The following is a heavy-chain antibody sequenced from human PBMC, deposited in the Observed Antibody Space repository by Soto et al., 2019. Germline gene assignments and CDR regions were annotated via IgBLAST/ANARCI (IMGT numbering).Heavy chain of an antibody. CDR3: ARAPWGYGPQFDY. Sequence: GGSLRLSCAASGFTFSSYSMHWVRQAPGKGLEWVAVISHDGSNKYYADSVKGRFTISRDNSKNTLYLQMNSLRAEDTAVYYCARAPWGYGPQFDYWGQGALVTVSS. CDR1: GFTFSSYS. J-gene: IGHJ4*02. CDR2: ISHDGSNK. D-gene: IGHD5-18*01. V-gene: IGHV3-30-3*01.